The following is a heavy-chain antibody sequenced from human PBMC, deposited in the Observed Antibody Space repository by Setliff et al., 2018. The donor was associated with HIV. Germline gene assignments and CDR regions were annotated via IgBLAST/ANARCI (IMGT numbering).Heavy chain of an antibody. CDR2: IYYSGSA. CDR3: ARSRESSGYYRDYYYYLDV. Sequence: SETLSLTCTVSGGSISSGGYYWSWIRQHPEKGLEWIGYIYYSGSAYYNPSLKSRIAILLDTSKNQFSLKLNSVTAADTAVYYCARSRESSGYYRDYYYYLDVWGKGTTVTVSS. J-gene: IGHJ6*03. CDR1: GGSISSGGYY. V-gene: IGHV4-31*03. D-gene: IGHD6-19*01.